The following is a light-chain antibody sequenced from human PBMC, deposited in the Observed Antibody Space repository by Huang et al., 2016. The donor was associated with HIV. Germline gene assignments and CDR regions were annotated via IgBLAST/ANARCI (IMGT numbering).Light chain of an antibody. V-gene: IGKV1-13*02. CDR2: AAS. CDR1: QGISNS. J-gene: IGKJ4*01. Sequence: AIQLTQSPSSLSASVGDRVTITCRASQGISNSLVWYQQKPVRAPKLLIYAASTFESGVTSRFSGSGSGTDFTLTISSLQPEDSATYYCQQFSSYSPLTFGGGTKVEIK. CDR3: QQFSSYSPLT.